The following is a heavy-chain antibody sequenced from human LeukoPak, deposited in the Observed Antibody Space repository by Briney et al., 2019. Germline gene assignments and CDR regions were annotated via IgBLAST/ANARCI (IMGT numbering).Heavy chain of an antibody. J-gene: IGHJ6*03. V-gene: IGHV1-2*02. Sequence: GASVKVSCKASGYTFTGYYMHWVRQAPGQGLEWMGWINPNSGGTNYAQKFQGRVTMTRDTSISTAYMELSRLRSDDTAVYYCARRGAFGSWFGELLDYYYYMDVWGKGTTVTVSS. D-gene: IGHD3-10*01. CDR3: ARRGAFGSWFGELLDYYYYMDV. CDR2: INPNSGGT. CDR1: GYTFTGYY.